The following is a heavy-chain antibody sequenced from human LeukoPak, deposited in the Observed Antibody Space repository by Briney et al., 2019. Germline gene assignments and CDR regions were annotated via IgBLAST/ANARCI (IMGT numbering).Heavy chain of an antibody. J-gene: IGHJ4*02. D-gene: IGHD4-17*01. Sequence: GGSLRLSCAASGFTFSSYAMSWVRQAPGKGLEWVSGTSDSGGSTYYADSVKGRFTVARDNSQNTLYLQMNSLRAEDTAVYYCAKGTSVTNLAYWGQGTQVTVSS. CDR1: GFTFSSYA. CDR3: AKGTSVTNLAY. V-gene: IGHV3-23*01. CDR2: TSDSGGST.